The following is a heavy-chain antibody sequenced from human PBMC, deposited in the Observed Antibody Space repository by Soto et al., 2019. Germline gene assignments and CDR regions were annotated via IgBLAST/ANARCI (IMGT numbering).Heavy chain of an antibody. CDR3: ARVEKLLLPDHYYFDY. Sequence: SLRLPYAAVGVKCIDHYVSRILQATGKGLEWVSYISSSSSYTNYADSVKGRFTISRDNAENSLYLQMNSLRAEDTAVYYCARVEKLLLPDHYYFDYWGQGSLVTVSS. CDR1: GVKCIDHY. CDR2: ISSSSSYT. J-gene: IGHJ4*02. D-gene: IGHD5-18*01. V-gene: IGHV3-11*05.